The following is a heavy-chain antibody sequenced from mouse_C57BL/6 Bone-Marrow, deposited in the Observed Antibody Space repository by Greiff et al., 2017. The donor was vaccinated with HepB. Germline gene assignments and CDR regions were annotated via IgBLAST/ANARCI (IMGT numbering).Heavy chain of an antibody. Sequence: VKLVESGPGLVAPSQSLSITCTVSGFSLTSYGVDWVRQPPGKGLEWLGVIWGGGSTNYNSALMSRLSISKDNSKSQVFLKMNSLQTDDTAMYYCAKRTYYDYDAAYAMDYWGQGTSVTVSS. D-gene: IGHD2-4*01. CDR2: IWGGGST. V-gene: IGHV2-9*01. CDR1: GFSLTSYG. J-gene: IGHJ4*01. CDR3: AKRTYYDYDAAYAMDY.